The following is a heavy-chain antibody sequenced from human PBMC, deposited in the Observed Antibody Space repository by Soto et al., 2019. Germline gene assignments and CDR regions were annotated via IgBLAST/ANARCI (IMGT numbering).Heavy chain of an antibody. Sequence: SETLSLTCTVSGGSISSGGYYWSWIRQHPGKGLEWIGYIYYSGSTYYNPSLKSRVTISVDTSKNQFSLKLSSVTAADTAVYYCARGTRYYGSGSYYPEKIDYWGQGTLVTVSS. J-gene: IGHJ4*02. CDR3: ARGTRYYGSGSYYPEKIDY. D-gene: IGHD3-10*01. CDR2: IYYSGST. V-gene: IGHV4-31*03. CDR1: GGSISSGGYY.